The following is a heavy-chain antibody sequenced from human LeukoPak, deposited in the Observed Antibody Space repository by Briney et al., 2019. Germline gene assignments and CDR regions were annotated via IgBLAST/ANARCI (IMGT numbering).Heavy chain of an antibody. CDR2: IYYSGST. Sequence: SETLSLTCTVSGGSISSGGYYWSWIRQHPGKGLEWIGYIYYSGSTYYNPSLKSRVTISVDTSKNQFSLKLSSVTAADTPVYYCAQSYNWNYYYWGQGTLVTVSS. V-gene: IGHV4-31*03. D-gene: IGHD1-1*01. CDR1: GGSISSGGYY. CDR3: AQSYNWNYYY. J-gene: IGHJ4*02.